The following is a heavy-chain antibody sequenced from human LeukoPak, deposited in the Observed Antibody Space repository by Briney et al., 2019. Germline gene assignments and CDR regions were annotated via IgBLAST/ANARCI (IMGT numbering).Heavy chain of an antibody. D-gene: IGHD6-13*01. CDR1: GFTFSSSW. J-gene: IGHJ4*02. V-gene: IGHV3-7*01. CDR2: IKQDGSEK. Sequence: PGGSLRLSCAASGFTFSSSWMSWVRQAPGKGLEWVANIKQDGSEKYYVGSVKGRFTISRDNAKNSLYLQMDSLRAEDTAVYYCAKDHSSSFDYWGQGTLVTVSS. CDR3: AKDHSSSFDY.